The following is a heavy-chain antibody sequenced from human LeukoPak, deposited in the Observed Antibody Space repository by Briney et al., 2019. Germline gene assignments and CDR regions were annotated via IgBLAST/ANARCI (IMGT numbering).Heavy chain of an antibody. J-gene: IGHJ4*02. CDR3: AREESSGWYMGSFDY. D-gene: IGHD6-19*01. V-gene: IGHV4-61*02. Sequence: PSQTLSLTCTVSGVSISSGSYYWSWIRPPAGKGLEWIGRIYTSGSTNYNPSLKTRVTISVDTSKNQFSLKLSSVTAADTAVYYCAREESSGWYMGSFDYWGQGTLVTVSS. CDR2: IYTSGST. CDR1: GVSISSGSYY.